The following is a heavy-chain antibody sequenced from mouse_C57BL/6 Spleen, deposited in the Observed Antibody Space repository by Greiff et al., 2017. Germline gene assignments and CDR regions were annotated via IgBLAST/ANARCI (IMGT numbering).Heavy chain of an antibody. V-gene: IGHV1-61*01. CDR1: GYTFTSYW. J-gene: IGHJ1*03. CDR3: ARPAYYSNYWYFDV. D-gene: IGHD2-5*01. Sequence: QVQLQQPGAELVRPGSSVKLSCKASGYTFTSYWMDWVKQRPGQGLEWIGNIYPSDSETHYNQKFKDKATLTVDKSSSTAYIQLSSLTSEDSAVYYCARPAYYSNYWYFDVWGTGTTVTVSS. CDR2: IYPSDSET.